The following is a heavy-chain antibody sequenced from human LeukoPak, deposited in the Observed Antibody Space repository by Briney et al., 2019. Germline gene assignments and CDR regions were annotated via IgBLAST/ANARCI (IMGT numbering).Heavy chain of an antibody. D-gene: IGHD3-16*01. J-gene: IGHJ4*02. Sequence: GASVKVSCKASGYTFTSYATHWVRQAPGQRLEWMGWINAGNGNTKYSQKFQGRVTITRDTSASTAYMELSSLRSEDTAVYYCARGSRFGGVIGYYFDYWGQGTLVTVSS. V-gene: IGHV1-3*01. CDR1: GYTFTSYA. CDR2: INAGNGNT. CDR3: ARGSRFGGVIGYYFDY.